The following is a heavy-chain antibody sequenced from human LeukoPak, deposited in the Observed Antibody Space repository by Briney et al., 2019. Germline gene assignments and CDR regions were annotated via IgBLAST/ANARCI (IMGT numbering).Heavy chain of an antibody. CDR2: INPNSGGT. V-gene: IGHV1-2*02. Sequence: ASVKVSCKASGYTFTGYYMHWVRQAPGQGLEWMGWINPNSGGTNYAQKFQGRVTMTEDTSTDTAYMELSSLRSEDTAVYYCATGPEVVDPFDYWGQGTLVTVSS. CDR1: GYTFTGYY. J-gene: IGHJ4*02. CDR3: ATGPEVVDPFDY. D-gene: IGHD2-15*01.